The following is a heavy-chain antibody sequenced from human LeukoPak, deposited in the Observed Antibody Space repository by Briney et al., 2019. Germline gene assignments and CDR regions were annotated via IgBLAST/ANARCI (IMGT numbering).Heavy chain of an antibody. D-gene: IGHD3-3*01. CDR1: GFTFSSYA. J-gene: IGHJ4*02. CDR3: TKDPNYLFGVVNPFFGY. Sequence: GGSLRLSCAASGFTFSSYAMSWVRQAPGKGLEWVSAISGSGGSTYYADSVKGRFTISRDNSKNTLYLQMNSLRAEDTAVYYCTKDPNYLFGVVNPFFGYWGQGTLVTVSS. CDR2: ISGSGGST. V-gene: IGHV3-23*01.